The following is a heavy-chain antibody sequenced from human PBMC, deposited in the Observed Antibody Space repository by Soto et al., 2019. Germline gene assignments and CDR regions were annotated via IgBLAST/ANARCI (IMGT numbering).Heavy chain of an antibody. CDR1: GGTFSSYA. CDR2: IIPIFGTA. Sequence: SVKVSCKASGGTFSSYAISWVRQAPGQGLEWMGGIIPIFGTANYAQKFQGRVTITADKSTSTAYMELSSLRSEDTAVYYCARESRGYSRAFDIWGQGTMVTVS. J-gene: IGHJ3*02. CDR3: ARESRGYSRAFDI. V-gene: IGHV1-69*06. D-gene: IGHD5-18*01.